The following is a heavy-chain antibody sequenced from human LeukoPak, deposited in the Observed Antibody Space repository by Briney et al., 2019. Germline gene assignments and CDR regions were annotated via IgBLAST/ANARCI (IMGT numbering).Heavy chain of an antibody. CDR1: GGSISSSSYY. CDR3: ARRRSGYLSDAFDI. V-gene: IGHV4-39*01. D-gene: IGHD3-22*01. CDR2: IYYSGST. Sequence: PSETLSLTCTVSGGSISSSSYYWGWIRQPPGKGLEWIGSIYYSGSTYYNPSLKSRVTISVDTSKNQFSLKLSSVTAADTAVYYCARRRSGYLSDAFDIWGQGTMVTVSS. J-gene: IGHJ3*02.